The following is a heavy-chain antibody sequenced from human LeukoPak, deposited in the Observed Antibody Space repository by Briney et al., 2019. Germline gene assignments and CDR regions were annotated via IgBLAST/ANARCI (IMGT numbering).Heavy chain of an antibody. CDR1: GFTFSSYW. D-gene: IGHD1-26*01. CDR3: ARVQWELRGVGSYFEY. Sequence: GGSLRLSCVVSGFTFSSYWLSWVRQAPGKGLEWVANIKQDGSEKYYVDSVKGRFTMSRDNAKSSLYLQMNSLRAEDTAVYYCARVQWELRGVGSYFEYWGQGALVTVSS. J-gene: IGHJ4*02. CDR2: IKQDGSEK. V-gene: IGHV3-7*01.